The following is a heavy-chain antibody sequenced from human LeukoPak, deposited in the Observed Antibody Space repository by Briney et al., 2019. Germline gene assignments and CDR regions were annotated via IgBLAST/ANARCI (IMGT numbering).Heavy chain of an antibody. Sequence: PGGSLRLSCAASGFTFSSYSMNWVRQAPGKGLEWVSSISSSSSYIYYADSVKGRFTISRDKAKNSLYLQMNSLRAEDTAVYYCARTPYYGSGSYYYYFDYWGQGTLVTVSS. CDR3: ARTPYYGSGSYYYYFDY. D-gene: IGHD3-10*01. CDR1: GFTFSSYS. J-gene: IGHJ4*02. CDR2: ISSSSSYI. V-gene: IGHV3-21*01.